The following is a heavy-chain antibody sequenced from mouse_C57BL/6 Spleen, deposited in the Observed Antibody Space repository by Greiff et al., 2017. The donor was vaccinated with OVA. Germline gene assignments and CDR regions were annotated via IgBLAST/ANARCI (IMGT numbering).Heavy chain of an antibody. D-gene: IGHD1-1*01. J-gene: IGHJ1*03. V-gene: IGHV1-55*01. CDR3: ARNLITTLKGYFDV. Sequence: QVQLQQSGAELVKPGASVKMSCKASGYTFTSYWITWVKQRPGQGLEWIGDIYPGSGSTNYNEKFKSKATLTVDTSSSTAYMQLSSLTSEDSAVYYCARNLITTLKGYFDVWGTGTTVTVSS. CDR2: IYPGSGST. CDR1: GYTFTSYW.